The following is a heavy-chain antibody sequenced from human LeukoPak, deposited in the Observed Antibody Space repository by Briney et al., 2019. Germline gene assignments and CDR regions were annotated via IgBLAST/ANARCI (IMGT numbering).Heavy chain of an antibody. CDR2: IYTSGST. V-gene: IGHV4-4*07. J-gene: IGHJ5*02. CDR3: ARGAPITIFGVARLYWFDP. Sequence: PSETLSLTCTVSGGSISSYYWSWIRQPAGKGLEWIGRIYTSGSTNYNPSLKSRVTMSVDTSKNQFSLKLSSVTAADTAVYYCARGAPITIFGVARLYWFDPWGQGTLVTVSS. D-gene: IGHD3-3*01. CDR1: GGSISSYY.